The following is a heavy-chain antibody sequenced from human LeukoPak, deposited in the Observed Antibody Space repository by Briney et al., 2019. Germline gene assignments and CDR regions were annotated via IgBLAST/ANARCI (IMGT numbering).Heavy chain of an antibody. CDR2: INHSGST. CDR1: GGSFSGYY. V-gene: IGHV4-34*01. D-gene: IGHD3-22*01. Sequence: SETLSLTCAVYGGSFSGYYWSWIRKPPGKGLEWIGEINHSGSTNYNPSLKSRVTISVDTSKNQFSLKLSSVTAADTAVYYCARTSIYYDSSGYRSWGQGTLVTATS. CDR3: ARTSIYYDSSGYRS. J-gene: IGHJ5*02.